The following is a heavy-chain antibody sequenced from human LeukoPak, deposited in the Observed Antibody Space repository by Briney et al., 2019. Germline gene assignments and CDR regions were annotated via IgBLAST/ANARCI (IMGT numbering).Heavy chain of an antibody. CDR2: ISSSSSYI. CDR3: ARDGSGFDY. J-gene: IGHJ4*02. D-gene: IGHD3-10*01. Sequence: XLEWFSSISSSSSYIYYADSVKGRFTISRDNAKNPLYLQMNSLRAEDTAVYYCARDGSGFDYWGQGTLVTVSS. V-gene: IGHV3-21*01.